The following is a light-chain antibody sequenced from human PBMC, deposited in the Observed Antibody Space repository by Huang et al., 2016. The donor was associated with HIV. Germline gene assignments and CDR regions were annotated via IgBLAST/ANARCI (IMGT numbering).Light chain of an antibody. Sequence: IQMTQSPSSLFASVGDRVIITCRTSQNINTYLHWYQHKPGKAPKLLVFAASNLHSGVPTRFSGSGSGTDFTLSINGLQRDDFASYYCQQTYTIPGTFGQGTKLEI. V-gene: IGKV1-39*01. CDR1: QNINTY. CDR2: AAS. J-gene: IGKJ2*02. CDR3: QQTYTIPGT.